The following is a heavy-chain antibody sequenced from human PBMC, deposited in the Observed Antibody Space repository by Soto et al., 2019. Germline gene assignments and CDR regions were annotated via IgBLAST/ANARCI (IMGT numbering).Heavy chain of an antibody. CDR2: IYYSGST. CDR1: GGSMKSSSYY. Sequence: SETLSLTCTVSGGSMKSSSYYWAWIRQPPGKGLEWIGYIYYSGSTNYNPSLKSRVTISVDPSKNQFSLKLSSVTAADTAVYYCARSRNPPVLDYWGQGTLVTVSS. D-gene: IGHD4-17*01. J-gene: IGHJ4*02. V-gene: IGHV4-61*05. CDR3: ARSRNPPVLDY.